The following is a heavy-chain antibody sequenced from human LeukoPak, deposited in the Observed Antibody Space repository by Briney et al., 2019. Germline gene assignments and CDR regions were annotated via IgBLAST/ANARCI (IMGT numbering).Heavy chain of an antibody. D-gene: IGHD2-2*01. CDR2: ISGSGGST. CDR3: AKHLRSDRPQAPDDAFDI. CDR1: GFTFSSYA. J-gene: IGHJ3*02. Sequence: GGSLRLSCAASGFTFSSYATSWVRQAPGKGLEWVSAISGSGGSTYYADSVKGRFTISRDNSKNTLYLQMNSLRAEDTAVYYCAKHLRSDRPQAPDDAFDIWGQGTMVTVSS. V-gene: IGHV3-23*01.